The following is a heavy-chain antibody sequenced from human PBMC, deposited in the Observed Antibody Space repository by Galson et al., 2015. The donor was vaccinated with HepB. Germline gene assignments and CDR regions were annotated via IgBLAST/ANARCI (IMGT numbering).Heavy chain of an antibody. V-gene: IGHV4-61*02. CDR3: ARQINCDFWSGAGWFDP. CDR2: IYTSGST. D-gene: IGHD3-3*01. CDR1: GGSISSGSYY. Sequence: TLSLTCTVSGGSISSGSYYWSWIRQPAGKGLEWIGRIYTSGSTNYNPSLKSRVTMSVDTSKNQFSLKLSSVTAADTAVYYCARQINCDFWSGAGWFDPWGQGTLVTVSS. J-gene: IGHJ5*02.